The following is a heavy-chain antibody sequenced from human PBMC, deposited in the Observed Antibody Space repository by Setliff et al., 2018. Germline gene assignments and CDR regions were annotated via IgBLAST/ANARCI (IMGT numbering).Heavy chain of an antibody. V-gene: IGHV3-23*01. CDR3: ARDVDKAVAGTTVVMDY. CDR2: ISGSGAI. Sequence: GSLRLSCAASGFTFSNYAMSWVRQAPGKGLEWVSAISGSGAISYADSVKGRFTVSRDNSKNTLYLQMNSLRGEDTAVYYCARDVDKAVAGTTVVMDYWGQGTLVTVSS. D-gene: IGHD6-19*01. J-gene: IGHJ4*02. CDR1: GFTFSNYA.